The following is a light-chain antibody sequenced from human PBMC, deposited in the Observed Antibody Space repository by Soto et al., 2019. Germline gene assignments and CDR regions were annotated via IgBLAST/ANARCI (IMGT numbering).Light chain of an antibody. V-gene: IGLV2-11*01. J-gene: IGLJ3*02. CDR1: SSDVGGYNY. Sequence: QSALTQPRSVSGSPGQSVTISCTGTSSDVGGYNYVSWYQQHPGKAPKLMIYDVSKRPSGVPDRFSGSKSGNTASLTISWLQAEDEADYYCCSYAGSYTGVFGGGTKLTVL. CDR2: DVS. CDR3: CSYAGSYTGV.